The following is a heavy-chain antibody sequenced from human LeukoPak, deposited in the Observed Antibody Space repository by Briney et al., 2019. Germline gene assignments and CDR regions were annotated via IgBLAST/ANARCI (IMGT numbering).Heavy chain of an antibody. CDR2: TYYSGST. J-gene: IGHJ5*02. CDR1: GGSISSYY. D-gene: IGHD3-10*01. Sequence: SETLSLTCTVSGGSISSYYWSWIQQPPGKGLEWIGYTYYSGSTNYNPSLKSRVTISVDTSKNQFSLKLSSVTAADTAVYYCARGMVRGVMRWFDPWGQGTLVTVSS. V-gene: IGHV4-59*08. CDR3: ARGMVRGVMRWFDP.